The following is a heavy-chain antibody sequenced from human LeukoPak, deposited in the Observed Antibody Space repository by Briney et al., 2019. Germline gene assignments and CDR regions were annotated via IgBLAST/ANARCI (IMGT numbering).Heavy chain of an antibody. CDR2: NSGGST. V-gene: IGHV3-23*01. CDR1: GFTFSSYA. Sequence: GGSLRLSYAASGFTFSSYAVYWVRQAPGKGLEWVSSNSGGSTYYADSVKGRFSISRDNSKNTLYLQMNSLRAEDTAVYYCAKDLGSSGWYIDYWGQGTLVTVSS. D-gene: IGHD6-19*01. CDR3: AKDLGSSGWYIDY. J-gene: IGHJ4*02.